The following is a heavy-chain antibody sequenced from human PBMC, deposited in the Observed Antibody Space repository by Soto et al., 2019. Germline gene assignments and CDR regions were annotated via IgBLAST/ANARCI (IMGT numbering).Heavy chain of an antibody. Sequence: SGPTLVNPTQTLTLTCTFSGFSLSTSGMCVSWIRQPPGKALEWLALIDWDDDKYYSTSLKTRLTISKDTSKNQVVLTMTNMDPVDTATYYCARRQWLRANDAFDIWGQGTMVTVSS. CDR3: ARRQWLRANDAFDI. CDR1: GFSLSTSGMC. V-gene: IGHV2-70*01. D-gene: IGHD5-12*01. CDR2: IDWDDDK. J-gene: IGHJ3*02.